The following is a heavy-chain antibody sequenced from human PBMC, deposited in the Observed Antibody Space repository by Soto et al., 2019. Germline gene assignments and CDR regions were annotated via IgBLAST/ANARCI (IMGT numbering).Heavy chain of an antibody. CDR3: AKDWAGVSYGSGWHYYYVDV. V-gene: IGHV3-30*18. CDR1: GFTFSSYG. J-gene: IGHJ6*03. Sequence: QVQLVESGGGVVQPGRSLRLSCAASGFTFSSYGMHWVRQAPGKGLEWVAVISYDGSNKYYADSVKGRFTISRDNSKNTLYLQMNSLRAEETAVYYCAKDWAGVSYGSGWHYYYVDVWGKGTTVTVSS. D-gene: IGHD3-10*01. CDR2: ISYDGSNK.